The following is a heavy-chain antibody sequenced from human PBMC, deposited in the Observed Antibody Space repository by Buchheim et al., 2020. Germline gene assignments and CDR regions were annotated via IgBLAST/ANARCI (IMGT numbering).Heavy chain of an antibody. Sequence: QVQLVQSGAEVKKPGASVKVSCKASGYTFTSYDINWVRQATGQGLEWMGWMNPNSGNTGYAQKFQGRVTMTRNTSISTAYMELSSLISEDTAVYYCARMRVMGQGVHRDYYYYYGMDVWGQGTT. V-gene: IGHV1-8*01. D-gene: IGHD3-10*01. CDR1: GYTFTSYD. CDR3: ARMRVMGQGVHRDYYYYYGMDV. J-gene: IGHJ6*02. CDR2: MNPNSGNT.